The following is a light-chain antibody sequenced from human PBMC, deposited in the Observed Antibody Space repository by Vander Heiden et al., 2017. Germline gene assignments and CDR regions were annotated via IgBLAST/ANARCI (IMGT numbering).Light chain of an antibody. CDR2: GAS. CDR1: QSVSSN. Sequence: EIVMTQSPATLSVSPGERATLSCRASQSVSSNLAWYQQKPGQAPRLLIYGASTRDTGIPARFSGSGSGKEFTLTISSLQSEDFAVYYCQQNNNWPPYTFGQGTKLEIK. J-gene: IGKJ2*01. CDR3: QQNNNWPPYT. V-gene: IGKV3-15*01.